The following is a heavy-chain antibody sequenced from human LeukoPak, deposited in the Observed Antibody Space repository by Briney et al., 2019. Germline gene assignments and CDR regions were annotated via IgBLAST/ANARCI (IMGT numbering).Heavy chain of an antibody. CDR1: GYSISSGYY. CDR2: IYHSGST. Sequence: SETLSLTCTVSGYSISSGYYWGWIRQPPGKGLEWIGSIYHSGSTYYNPSLKSRVTISADTSKNQFSLKLSAVTAADTAVYYCARNSYGGNFGYYYYYMDVWGKGTTVTVSS. D-gene: IGHD4-23*01. J-gene: IGHJ6*03. V-gene: IGHV4-38-2*02. CDR3: ARNSYGGNFGYYYYYMDV.